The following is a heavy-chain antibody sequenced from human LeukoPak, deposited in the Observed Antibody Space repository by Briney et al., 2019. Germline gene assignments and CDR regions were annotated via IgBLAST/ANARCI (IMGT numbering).Heavy chain of an antibody. J-gene: IGHJ5*02. D-gene: IGHD3-10*01. V-gene: IGHV3-53*01. Sequence: GGSLRLSCAASGFTVSSNYMSWVRQAPGKGLEWVSVIYSGGSTYYADSVKGRFTISRDNSKNTLYLQMNSLRAEDTAVYYCARVLDYYGSGSYGDNWFDPWGQGTLVTVSS. CDR3: ARVLDYYGSGSYGDNWFDP. CDR2: IYSGGST. CDR1: GFTVSSNY.